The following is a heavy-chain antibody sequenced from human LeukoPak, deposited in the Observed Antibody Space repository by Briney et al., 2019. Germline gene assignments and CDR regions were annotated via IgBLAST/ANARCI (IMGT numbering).Heavy chain of an antibody. Sequence: GASVKVSCKPSGYTFTGHYMHWVRQAPGQGLEWMGWINPNSGGTNYAEKFQGWLTMTRDTSISTLYMEMSRLRSDDTAVYYCAREYSSSWFDYWGQGTLVTVSS. V-gene: IGHV1-2*04. J-gene: IGHJ4*02. CDR2: INPNSGGT. D-gene: IGHD6-13*01. CDR3: AREYSSSWFDY. CDR1: GYTFTGHY.